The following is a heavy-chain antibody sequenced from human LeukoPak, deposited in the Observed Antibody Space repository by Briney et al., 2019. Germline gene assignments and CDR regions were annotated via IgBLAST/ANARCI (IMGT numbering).Heavy chain of an antibody. V-gene: IGHV4-39*01. Sequence: SETLTLTCNVSGGSVSSSFYSWGWIRQPPGKGLEWIGSMYYSGSAHYNLSLKSRVTMSVDTSKNQFSLKLSSVTAADTAIYFCASATTYSIDDWGQGTLVTVSS. CDR1: GGSVSSSFYS. J-gene: IGHJ4*01. CDR3: ASATTYSIDD. CDR2: MYYSGSA. D-gene: IGHD5-12*01.